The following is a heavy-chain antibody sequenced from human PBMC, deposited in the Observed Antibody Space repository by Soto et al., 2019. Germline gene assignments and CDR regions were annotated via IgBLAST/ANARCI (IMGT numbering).Heavy chain of an antibody. V-gene: IGHV3-30-3*01. CDR3: ARGSCSGGTCYNMTV. CDR1: GFTFSDDA. J-gene: IGHJ6*03. D-gene: IGHD2-15*01. Sequence: QVQLVESGGGVVQSGRSLRLSCAASGFTFSDDAIYWVRPAPGKGLQWGAGISFEGNNHHYADSVKGRFSISRDNSKNTVSLHMNSLRPEDTAVHYRARGSCSGGTCYNMTVWGQGTTATVSS. CDR2: ISFEGNNH.